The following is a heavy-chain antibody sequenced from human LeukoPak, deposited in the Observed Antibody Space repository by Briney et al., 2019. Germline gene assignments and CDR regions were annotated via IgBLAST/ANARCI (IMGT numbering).Heavy chain of an antibody. CDR2: ISAYNGNT. J-gene: IGHJ4*02. CDR1: GYTFTSYG. CDR3: ARAISGSYPDPFDY. V-gene: IGHV1-18*01. Sequence: GASVKVSCKASGYTFTSYGISWVRQAPGQGLEWMGWISAYNGNTNYAQKLQGRVTMTTDTSTSTAYMELRSLRSDDTAVYYCARAISGSYPDPFDYWGQGTLVTVSS. D-gene: IGHD1-26*01.